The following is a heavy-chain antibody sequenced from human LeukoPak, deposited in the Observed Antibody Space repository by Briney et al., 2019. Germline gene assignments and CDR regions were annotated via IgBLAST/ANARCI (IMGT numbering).Heavy chain of an antibody. CDR3: ARVRHRYYYDRSSYGMDV. CDR2: IYTSGST. Sequence: SETLSHTCTVSGGSISSGSYYWSWIRQPAGKGLEWIGRIYTSGSTNYNPSLKSQVTISVDTSKNQFSLKLSSVTAADTAVYYCARVRHRYYYDRSSYGMDVWGQGTTVTVSS. CDR1: GGSISSGSYY. J-gene: IGHJ6*02. D-gene: IGHD3-10*02. V-gene: IGHV4-61*02.